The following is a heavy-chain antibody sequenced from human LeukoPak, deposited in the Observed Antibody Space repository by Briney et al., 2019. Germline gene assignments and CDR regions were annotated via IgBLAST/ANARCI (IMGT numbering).Heavy chain of an antibody. CDR2: IYDSGST. Sequence: PSETLSLTCTVSGGSISSYYWSWIRQPPGKGLEWIGDIYDSGSTNYNPSLKSRVTISVDTSKNQFSLKLSSVTAADTAVYYCAREWSSGWAEFDYWGQGTLVTGSS. CDR1: GGSISSYY. V-gene: IGHV4-59*01. D-gene: IGHD6-25*01. J-gene: IGHJ4*02. CDR3: AREWSSGWAEFDY.